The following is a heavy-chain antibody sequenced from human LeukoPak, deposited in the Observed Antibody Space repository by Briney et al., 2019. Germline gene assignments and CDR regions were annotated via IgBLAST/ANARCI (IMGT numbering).Heavy chain of an antibody. D-gene: IGHD3-22*01. CDR2: INPNSGGT. Sequence: ASVKVSCKASGYTFTGYYMHWVRQAPGQGLEWMGWINPNSGGTNYAQKFQGSVTMTRDTSISTAYMELSRLRSDDTAVYYCARDPGYDSSGYYYDWGQGTLVTVSS. CDR3: ARDPGYDSSGYYYD. CDR1: GYTFTGYY. J-gene: IGHJ4*02. V-gene: IGHV1-2*02.